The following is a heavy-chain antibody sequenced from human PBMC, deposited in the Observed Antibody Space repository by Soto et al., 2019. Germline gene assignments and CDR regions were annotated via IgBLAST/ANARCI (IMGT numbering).Heavy chain of an antibody. CDR2: INHSGST. J-gene: IGHJ6*02. CDR1: GGSFSGYY. Sequence: SETLSLTCAVYGGSFSGYYWSWIRQPPGKGLEWIGEINHSGSTNYNPSLKSRVTISVDTSKNQYSLKLSSVTAADTAVYYCASQGDTAMVTLDYYYGMDVWGQGTTVTVSS. V-gene: IGHV4-34*01. D-gene: IGHD5-18*01. CDR3: ASQGDTAMVTLDYYYGMDV.